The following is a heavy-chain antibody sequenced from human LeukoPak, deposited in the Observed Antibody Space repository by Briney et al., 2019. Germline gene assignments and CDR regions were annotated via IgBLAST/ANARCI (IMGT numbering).Heavy chain of an antibody. Sequence: SETLSLSCTVSGASISSYYWNWIRQSPGKGLEWIGYIHVSGGTSYDPSLKSRVTISIDTSKNQFSLKLSSVTAADTAVYYCAKGTSTVVTPNYYYYYSMDVWGKGTTVTVSS. D-gene: IGHD4-23*01. V-gene: IGHV4-4*09. CDR3: AKGTSTVVTPNYYYYYSMDV. CDR1: GASISSYY. J-gene: IGHJ6*03. CDR2: IHVSGGT.